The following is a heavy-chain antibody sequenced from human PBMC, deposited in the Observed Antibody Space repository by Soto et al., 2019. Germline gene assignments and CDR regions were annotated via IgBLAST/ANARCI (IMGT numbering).Heavy chain of an antibody. V-gene: IGHV1-69*01. Sequence: QVQLVQSGAEVKKPGSSVKVSCKASGGTFSSYAISWVRQAPGQGLEWMGGIIPIFGTANYAQKFQGRVTITAGESTSTAYMELSSLRSEDTAVYYCARDSMRDYGDPRGYFDYWGQGTLVTVSS. D-gene: IGHD4-17*01. CDR3: ARDSMRDYGDPRGYFDY. CDR1: GGTFSSYA. J-gene: IGHJ4*02. CDR2: IIPIFGTA.